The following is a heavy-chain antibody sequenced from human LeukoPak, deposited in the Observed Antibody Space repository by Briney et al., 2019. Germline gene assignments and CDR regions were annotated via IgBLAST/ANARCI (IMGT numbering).Heavy chain of an antibody. V-gene: IGHV5-51*01. CDR2: IYPGDSDT. D-gene: IGHD3-3*01. Sequence: GESLKISCKGSGYSFTSYWIGWVRQMPGKGLEWTGIIYPGDSDTRYSPSFQGQVTISADKSISTAYLQWSSLKASDTAMYYCARQADFWSGYYPIGWFDPWGQGTLVTVSS. CDR3: ARQADFWSGYYPIGWFDP. J-gene: IGHJ5*02. CDR1: GYSFTSYW.